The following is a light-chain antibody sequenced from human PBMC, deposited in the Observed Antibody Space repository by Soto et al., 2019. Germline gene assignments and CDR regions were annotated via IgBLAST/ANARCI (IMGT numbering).Light chain of an antibody. CDR3: AAWDDSLNYV. Sequence: QSVRTQPPSASGTPGQMVTISCSGSSSNIGSNTVNWYQQLPGTAPKLLIYSNNQRPSGVPDRFSGSKSGTSASLAISGLQSEDEADYYCAAWDDSLNYVFGTGTKVTVL. J-gene: IGLJ1*01. CDR2: SNN. V-gene: IGLV1-44*01. CDR1: SSNIGSNT.